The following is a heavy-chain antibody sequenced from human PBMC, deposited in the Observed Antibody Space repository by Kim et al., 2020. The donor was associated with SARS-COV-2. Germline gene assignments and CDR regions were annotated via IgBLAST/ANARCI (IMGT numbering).Heavy chain of an antibody. J-gene: IGHJ4*02. V-gene: IGHV3-23*01. Sequence: GGSLRLSCAASGFTFSSYAMSWVRQAPGKGLEWVSAISGSGGSTYYADSVKGRFTISRDNSKNTLYLQMNSLRAEDTAVYYCATGGIVATTPMGTFDYWGQGTLVTVSS. CDR3: ATGGIVATTPMGTFDY. D-gene: IGHD5-12*01. CDR1: GFTFSSYA. CDR2: ISGSGGST.